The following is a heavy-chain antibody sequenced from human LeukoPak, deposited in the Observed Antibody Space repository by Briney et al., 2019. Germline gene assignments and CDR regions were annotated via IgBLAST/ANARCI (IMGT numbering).Heavy chain of an antibody. J-gene: IGHJ4*02. CDR1: GFTFTTYW. Sequence: GGSLRLSCAASGFTFTTYWMHWVRQAPGKGLEWVSAISGSGGSTYYADSVKGRFTISRDNSKNTLYLQMNSLRAEDTAVYYCAKDPGLTYYDILTGYLLGYFDYWGQGTLVTVSS. D-gene: IGHD3-9*01. V-gene: IGHV3-23*01. CDR2: ISGSGGST. CDR3: AKDPGLTYYDILTGYLLGYFDY.